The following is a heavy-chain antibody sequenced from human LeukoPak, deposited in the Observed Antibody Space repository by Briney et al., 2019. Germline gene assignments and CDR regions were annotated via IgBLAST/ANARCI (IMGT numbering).Heavy chain of an antibody. J-gene: IGHJ4*02. CDR2: MNPNSGNT. CDR1: GYTFTSYD. D-gene: IGHD3-3*01. CDR3: ARAHRGVLRFLEWFSYYFDY. V-gene: IGHV1-8*01. Sequence: GASVKVSCKASGYTFTSYDINWVRQATGQGLGWMGWMNPNSGNTGYAQKFQGRVTMTRNTSISTAYMELSSLRSEDTAVYYCARAHRGVLRFLEWFSYYFDYWGQGTLVTVSS.